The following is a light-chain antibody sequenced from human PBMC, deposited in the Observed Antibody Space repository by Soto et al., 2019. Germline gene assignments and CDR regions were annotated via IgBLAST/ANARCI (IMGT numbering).Light chain of an antibody. CDR2: HAS. J-gene: IGKJ4*01. CDR1: ESVSNN. V-gene: IGKV3-15*01. CDR3: QQYNEWPLT. Sequence: EIVMTQSPATLSVSPGERATLSCRASESVSNNLAWYQQKFGQAPSLLIYHASTRATGIPARFSGSGSGTELTLTISSLQPEDFALYYCQQYNEWPLTFGGGTKVEIK.